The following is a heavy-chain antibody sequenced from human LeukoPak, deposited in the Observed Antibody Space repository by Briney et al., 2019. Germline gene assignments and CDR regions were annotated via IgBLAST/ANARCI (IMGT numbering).Heavy chain of an antibody. CDR3: ARQRGGAAAGAWAPFDY. CDR2: IYSSGST. D-gene: IGHD6-13*01. CDR1: RGSISSYY. Sequence: PSETLSLTCTVSRGSISSYYWSWIRQPAGKGLQWIGRIYSSGSTNYNPSLQSRVTMSVDTSKNQFSLKLSSVTAADTAVYYCARQRGGAAAGAWAPFDYWGQGTLVTVSS. V-gene: IGHV4-4*07. J-gene: IGHJ4*02.